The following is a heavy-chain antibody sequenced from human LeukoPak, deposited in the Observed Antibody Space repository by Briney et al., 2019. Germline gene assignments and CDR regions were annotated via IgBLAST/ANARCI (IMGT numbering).Heavy chain of an antibody. J-gene: IGHJ6*02. V-gene: IGHV3-49*04. CDR3: TREKGLQGYYYYGMDV. CDR1: GFTFSSYS. CDR2: IRSKAYGGTT. Sequence: PGGSLRLSCAASGFTFSSYSLNWVRQAPGKGLEWVGFIRSKAYGGTTEYAASVKGRFTISRDDSKSIAYLQMNSLKTEDTAVYYCTREKGLQGYYYYGMDVWGQGTTVTVSS.